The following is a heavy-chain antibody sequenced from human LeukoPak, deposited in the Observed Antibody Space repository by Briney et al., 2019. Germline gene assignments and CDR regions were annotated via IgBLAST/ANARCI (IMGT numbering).Heavy chain of an antibody. CDR2: IYYSGDT. J-gene: IGHJ3*02. D-gene: IGHD2-2*01. CDR3: ARHGNIVVLPDASKALDI. CDR1: DGSITSSSHY. V-gene: IGHV4-39*01. Sequence: SEALSLTCTVSDGSITSSSHYWGWIRQPPGKGLEWIGSIYYSGDTYYNPSLKSRVTISVDTSKSQFSLRLSSVTAADTAVYYCARHGNIVVLPDASKALDIWGQGTMVTVSS.